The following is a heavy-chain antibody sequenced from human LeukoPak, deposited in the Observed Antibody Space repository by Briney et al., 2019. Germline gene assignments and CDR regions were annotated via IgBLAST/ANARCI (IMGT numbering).Heavy chain of an antibody. V-gene: IGHV3-74*01. CDR1: GFTFNRYW. J-gene: IGHJ4*02. CDR3: ARDPTLVGRAEGFDY. CDR2: INSDGSST. Sequence: GGSLRLSCAASGFTFNRYWMHWVRQVPGKGLVWVSRINSDGSSTTYADSVKGRFTISRDNARNTLYLQMNSLRAEDTAVYYCARDPTLVGRAEGFDYWGQGTLVTVSS. D-gene: IGHD1-1*01.